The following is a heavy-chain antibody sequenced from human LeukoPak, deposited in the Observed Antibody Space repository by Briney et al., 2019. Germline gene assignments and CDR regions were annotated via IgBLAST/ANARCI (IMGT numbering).Heavy chain of an antibody. J-gene: IGHJ4*02. D-gene: IGHD3-10*01. V-gene: IGHV4-38-2*02. CDR3: ASRFGESIFDY. Sequence: SETLSLTCTVSNCSISTDYYWGWIRQPPGKGLEWIGTMYHSGSTYYNPSLKSRVTISVDTSKNQFSLKLSSVTAADTAVYYCASRFGESIFDYWGQGTLVTVSS. CDR1: NCSISTDYY. CDR2: MYHSGST.